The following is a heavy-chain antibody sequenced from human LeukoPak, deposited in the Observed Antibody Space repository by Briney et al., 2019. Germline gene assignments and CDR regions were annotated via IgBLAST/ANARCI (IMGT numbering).Heavy chain of an antibody. D-gene: IGHD3-22*01. CDR2: INPNSGGT. V-gene: IGHV1-2*02. J-gene: IGHJ4*02. CDR3: ASLGSYYYDSSGYLDY. CDR1: GYTFTGYY. Sequence: ASVKVSCKASGYTFTGYYMHWVRQAPGQGLEWMVWINPNSGGTNYAQKFQGRVTMTRDTSISTAYMELSRLRSDDTAVYYCASLGSYYYDSSGYLDYWGQGTLVTVSS.